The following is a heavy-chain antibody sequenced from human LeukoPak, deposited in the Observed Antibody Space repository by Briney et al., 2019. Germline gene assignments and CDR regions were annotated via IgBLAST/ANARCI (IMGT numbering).Heavy chain of an antibody. CDR2: IYYSGST. V-gene: IGHV4-30-4*08. D-gene: IGHD6-19*01. CDR3: ASSIAVAGPYRFQH. CDR1: GGSISSGDYY. Sequence: SEPLSLTCTVSGGSISSGDYYWSWIRQPPGKGLEWIGYIYYSGSTYYNPSLKSRVTISVDTSKNQFSLKLSSVTAADTAVYYCASSIAVAGPYRFQHWGQGTLVTVSS. J-gene: IGHJ1*01.